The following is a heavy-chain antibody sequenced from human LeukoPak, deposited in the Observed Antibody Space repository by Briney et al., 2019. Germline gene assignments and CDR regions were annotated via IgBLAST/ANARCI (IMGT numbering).Heavy chain of an antibody. Sequence: SETLSLTCTVSGGSISSYYWSWIRQPPGKGLEWIGYIHYSGRANYNPSLKSRVTISVDTSKNQFSLKLSSVTAADTAVYYCARGGDYHDSSINYWGQGTLVTVSS. V-gene: IGHV4-59*01. D-gene: IGHD3-22*01. CDR1: GGSISSYY. CDR2: IHYSGRA. J-gene: IGHJ4*02. CDR3: ARGGDYHDSSINY.